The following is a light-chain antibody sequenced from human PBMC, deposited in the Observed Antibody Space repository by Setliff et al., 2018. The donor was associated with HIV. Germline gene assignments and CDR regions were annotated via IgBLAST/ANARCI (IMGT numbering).Light chain of an antibody. J-gene: IGLJ1*01. Sequence: QSALTQPASVSGSPGQSITISCTGTSSDVGLYNFVSWYQQHPGKVPKLIIYDVTNRPLGISLRFSGAKSGNTASLTISGLQADDEADYYCSSFRTSRKFVFGTGTKVTVL. CDR1: SSDVGLYNF. CDR2: DVT. V-gene: IGLV2-14*01. CDR3: SSFRTSRKFV.